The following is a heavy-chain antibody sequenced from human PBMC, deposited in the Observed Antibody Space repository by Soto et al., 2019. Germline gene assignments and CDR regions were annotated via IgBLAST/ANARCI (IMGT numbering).Heavy chain of an antibody. CDR2: IIPIFGTA. D-gene: IGHD4-17*01. CDR3: ARDTDDYGDYGYFQH. CDR1: GVTFSSYA. Sequence: QVQLVQSGAEVKKPGSSVKVSCTASGVTFSSYAISWVRQAPGQGLEWMGGIIPIFGTANYAQKFQGRVTITADESTSTAYMELSSLRSEDTAVYYCARDTDDYGDYGYFQHWGQGTLVTVSS. J-gene: IGHJ1*01. V-gene: IGHV1-69*01.